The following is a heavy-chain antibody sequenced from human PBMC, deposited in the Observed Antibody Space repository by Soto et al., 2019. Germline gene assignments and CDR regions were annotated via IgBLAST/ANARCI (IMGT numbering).Heavy chain of an antibody. V-gene: IGHV3-23*01. Sequence: QLLQSGGGLVQPGGSLTLSCAASGFTFVTTDMSWVRQAPGEGLEWVSTIDGSGGITYYEDSVKGRFTISRDNSRNTVYLQMNSLRGDDTALYYCVKNSGWFNTWGQGALVTVSS. CDR3: VKNSGWFNT. D-gene: IGHD3-10*01. CDR2: IDGSGGIT. CDR1: GFTFVTTD. J-gene: IGHJ5*02.